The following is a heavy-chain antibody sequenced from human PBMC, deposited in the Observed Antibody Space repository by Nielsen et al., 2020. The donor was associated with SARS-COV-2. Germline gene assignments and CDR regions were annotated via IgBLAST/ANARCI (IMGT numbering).Heavy chain of an antibody. CDR3: ARIPLVVPAAMPFEGYYYGMDV. CDR1: GFSLSNARMG. V-gene: IGHV2-26*01. J-gene: IGHJ6*02. Sequence: SGPTLVKPTETLTLTCTVSGFSLSNARMGVSWIRQPPGKALEWLAHIFSNDEKSYSTSLKSRLTISKDTSKSQVVLTMTNMDPVDTATYYCARIPLVVPAAMPFEGYYYGMDVWGQGTTVTVSS. D-gene: IGHD2-2*01. CDR2: IFSNDEK.